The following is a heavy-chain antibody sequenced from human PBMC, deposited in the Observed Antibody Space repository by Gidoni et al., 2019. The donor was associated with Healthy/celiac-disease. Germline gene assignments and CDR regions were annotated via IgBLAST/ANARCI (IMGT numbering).Heavy chain of an antibody. CDR2: ISYDGSNK. CDR1: GFTFSSYA. V-gene: IGHV3-30*04. J-gene: IGHJ6*02. Sequence: QVQLVESGGGVVQPGRSLRLSCAASGFTFSSYAMHWVRQAPGKGLEWVAVISYDGSNKYYADSVKGRFTISRDNSKNTLYLQMNSLRAEDTAVYYCARVAEEEWLVSVNYYGMDVWGQGTTVTVSS. CDR3: ARVAEEEWLVSVNYYGMDV. D-gene: IGHD6-19*01.